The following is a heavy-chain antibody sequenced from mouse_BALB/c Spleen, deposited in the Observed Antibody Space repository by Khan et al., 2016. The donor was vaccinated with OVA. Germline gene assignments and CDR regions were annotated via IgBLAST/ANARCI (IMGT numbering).Heavy chain of an antibody. CDR1: GYSITSGYF. CDR3: ARGGSSGPAWLTS. J-gene: IGHJ3*01. V-gene: IGHV3-6*02. D-gene: IGHD3-1*01. Sequence: EVQLQESGPGLVKPSQSLSLTCSVTGYSITSGYFWNWIRQFPGNKLEWMGYIRYDGAQNYTPSLKNRISIIRDTSKNQFFLRLNSVTPEDTATYYCARGGSSGPAWLTSWGQGTLLTVSA. CDR2: IRYDGAQ.